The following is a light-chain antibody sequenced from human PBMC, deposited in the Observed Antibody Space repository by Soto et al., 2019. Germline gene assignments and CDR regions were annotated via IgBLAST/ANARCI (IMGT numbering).Light chain of an antibody. Sequence: DIPMTQSPSSLSASVGDRVTITCRASQGISNYLTWYQQKPGKVPKLLIYAASTLQSGVPSRFSGSGSGTDFTLTISSLQPEDVATYYCQKYNSDLFTFGPGTRVDIK. J-gene: IGKJ3*01. V-gene: IGKV1-27*01. CDR3: QKYNSDLFT. CDR2: AAS. CDR1: QGISNY.